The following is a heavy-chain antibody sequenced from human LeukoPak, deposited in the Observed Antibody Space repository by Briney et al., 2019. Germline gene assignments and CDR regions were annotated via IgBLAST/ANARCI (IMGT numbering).Heavy chain of an antibody. CDR3: ARGSQYNILTGFIVGAMDDFDY. V-gene: IGHV3-20*04. CDR1: GITFSSYG. Sequence: GGSLRLSCAASGITFSSYGMSWVRQAPGKGLEWVSGISWNSGSIGYADSVKGRFTISRDNAKNSLYLQMNSLRTEDTAVYYCARGSQYNILTGFIVGAMDDFDYWGQGTLVTVSS. CDR2: ISWNSGSI. D-gene: IGHD3-9*01. J-gene: IGHJ4*02.